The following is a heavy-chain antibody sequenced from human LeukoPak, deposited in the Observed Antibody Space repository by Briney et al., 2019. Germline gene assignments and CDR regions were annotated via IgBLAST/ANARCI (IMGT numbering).Heavy chain of an antibody. CDR2: INPSGGST. CDR3: ARDPRYSYGYLPN. CDR1: GGTFSSYA. Sequence: ASVKVSCKASGGTFSSYAISWVRQAPGQGLEWMGIINPSGGSTSYAQKFQGRVTMTRDTSTSTVYMELSSLRSEDTAVYYCARDPRYSYGYLPNWGQGTLVTVSS. J-gene: IGHJ4*02. V-gene: IGHV1-46*01. D-gene: IGHD5-18*01.